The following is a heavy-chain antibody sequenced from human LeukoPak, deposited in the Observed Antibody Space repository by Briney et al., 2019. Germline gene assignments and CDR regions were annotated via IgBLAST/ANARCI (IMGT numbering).Heavy chain of an antibody. CDR2: IYYSGST. V-gene: IGHV4-30-4*08. J-gene: IGHJ4*02. CDR3: AREDIVVVTAAPPIKFFDY. D-gene: IGHD2-2*01. Sequence: PSQTLSLTCTVSGGSISSGDYYWSWIRQPPGKGLEWIGYIYYSGSTYYNPSLKSRVTISVDTSKNQFSLKLSSVTAADTAVYYCAREDIVVVTAAPPIKFFDYWGQGTLVTVSS. CDR1: GGSISSGDYY.